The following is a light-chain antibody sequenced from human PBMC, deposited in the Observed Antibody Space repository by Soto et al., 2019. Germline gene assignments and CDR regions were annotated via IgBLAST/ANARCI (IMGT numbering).Light chain of an antibody. CDR1: SSNIGAGYE. CDR3: QSYDSSLSLYV. Sequence: QSVLTQPPSVSGAPGQRVTISCTGSSSNIGAGYEVHWYQQLPGAAPKLLIYGNSNRPSGVPDRFSGSKSGTSASPAITGLQAEDEADYYCQSYDSSLSLYVFGTGTKVTVL. V-gene: IGLV1-40*01. CDR2: GNS. J-gene: IGLJ1*01.